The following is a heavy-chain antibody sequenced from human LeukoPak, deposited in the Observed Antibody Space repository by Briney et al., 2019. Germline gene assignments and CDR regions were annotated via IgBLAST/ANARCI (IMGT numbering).Heavy chain of an antibody. CDR3: AKESSTWRQADTLFDY. CDR2: PNSDGSRT. CDR1: GFTFSSSW. J-gene: IGHJ4*02. D-gene: IGHD6-13*01. V-gene: IGHV3-74*01. Sequence: GGSLRLSCAASGFTFSSSWMHWVRQAPGEGLVWVSRPNSDGSRTNYAESVKGRFIISRDNAKNTLYLQMNSLRIEDTAVYYCAKESSTWRQADTLFDYWGQGILVTVSS.